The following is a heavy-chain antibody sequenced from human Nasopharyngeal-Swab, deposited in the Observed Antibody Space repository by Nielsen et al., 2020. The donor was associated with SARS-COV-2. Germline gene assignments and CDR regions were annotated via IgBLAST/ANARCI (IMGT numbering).Heavy chain of an antibody. CDR2: ISYDGSNK. J-gene: IGHJ4*02. CDR3: AKESGYSSGRIAYFDY. Sequence: GESLKISCAASGFTFSSYAMSWVRQAPGKGLEWVAVISYDGSNKYYADSVKGRFTISRDNSKNTLYLQMNSLRAEDTAVYYCAKESGYSSGRIAYFDYWGQGTLVTVSS. V-gene: IGHV3-30*18. D-gene: IGHD6-19*01. CDR1: GFTFSSYA.